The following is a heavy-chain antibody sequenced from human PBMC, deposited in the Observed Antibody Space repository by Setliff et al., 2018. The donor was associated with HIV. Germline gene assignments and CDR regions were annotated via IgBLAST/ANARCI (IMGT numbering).Heavy chain of an antibody. CDR2: IIPIFGTA. J-gene: IGHJ6*03. V-gene: IGHV1-69*13. Sequence: SVKVSCKASGGTVSSHAINWVRQAPGQGLEWMGRIIPIFGTANYAQKFQGRVTITADASTKTVYMELSGLRSEDTAVYYCARGADGDFHYYMDVWGKGTTVTVSS. CDR3: ARGADGDFHYYMDV. CDR1: GGTVSSHA. D-gene: IGHD3-10*01.